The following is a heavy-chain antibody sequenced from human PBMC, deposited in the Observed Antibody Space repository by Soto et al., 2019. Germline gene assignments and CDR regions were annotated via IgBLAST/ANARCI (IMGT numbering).Heavy chain of an antibody. J-gene: IGHJ6*02. Sequence: ASVKVSCKASGGTFSSYAISWVRQAPGQGLEWMGGIIPIFGTANYAQKFQGRVTITADESTSTAYMELSSLRSEDTALYYCARSITIFGVVINSGYYYGMDVWGQGTTVTVSS. V-gene: IGHV1-69*13. CDR2: IIPIFGTA. D-gene: IGHD3-3*01. CDR1: GGTFSSYA. CDR3: ARSITIFGVVINSGYYYGMDV.